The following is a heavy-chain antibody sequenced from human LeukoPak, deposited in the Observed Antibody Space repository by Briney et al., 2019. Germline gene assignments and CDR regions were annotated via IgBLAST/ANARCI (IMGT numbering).Heavy chain of an antibody. J-gene: IGHJ5*02. V-gene: IGHV1-46*01. CDR3: ARGQYYDFWSGYFDWFDP. CDR1: GYTFTSYY. CDR2: INPSGGST. D-gene: IGHD3-3*01. Sequence: ASVKVSCKASGYTFTSYYMHWVRQAPGQGLEWMGIINPSGGSTSYAQKFQGRVTMTRDTSTSTVYMELSRLRSDDTAVYYCARGQYYDFWSGYFDWFDPWGQGTLVTVSS.